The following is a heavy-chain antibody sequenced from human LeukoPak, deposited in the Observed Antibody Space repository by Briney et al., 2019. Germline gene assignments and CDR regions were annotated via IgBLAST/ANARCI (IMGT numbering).Heavy chain of an antibody. J-gene: IGHJ6*03. CDR3: ATDSKRYPLDYYMDV. V-gene: IGHV3-23*01. CDR2: ISASGGTT. D-gene: IGHD1-14*01. Sequence: GGSLRLSCAASGLTLSNYAMIWVRQAPGKGLEWVSSISASGGTTYYADSVKGRFTISRDNPKNTLYLQMSSLSAEDTAIYYCATDSKRYPLDYYMDVWGKGTTVTVSS. CDR1: GLTLSNYA.